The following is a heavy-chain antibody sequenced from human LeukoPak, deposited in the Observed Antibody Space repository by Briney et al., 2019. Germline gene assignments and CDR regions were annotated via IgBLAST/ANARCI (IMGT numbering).Heavy chain of an antibody. CDR3: AKGISNWGNLDY. J-gene: IGHJ4*02. CDR1: GFTFSSYA. V-gene: IGHV3-30*02. CDR2: SRHDEDGK. Sequence: GGSLRLSCAASGFTFSSYAMHWVRQAPGKGLDWVAFSRHDEDGKYYADSVKGRFTISRDNSQNTLYLQMNGLRADDTAVYYCAKGISNWGNLDYWGQGTLVTVSS. D-gene: IGHD7-27*01.